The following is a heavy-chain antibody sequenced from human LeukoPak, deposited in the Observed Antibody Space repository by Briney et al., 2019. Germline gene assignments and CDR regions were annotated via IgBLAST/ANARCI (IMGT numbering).Heavy chain of an antibody. D-gene: IGHD6-25*01. J-gene: IGHJ4*02. V-gene: IGHV4-4*09. CDR3: TRRTRIAAGVYNIDF. Sequence: PSETLSLTCTVSGGAISGYYWNWIRQPPGKGLEWLGNIYPSGNSDYNPSLKSRVSMSVDTSKKQISLSLSSVTAADTAVYYCTRRTRIAAGVYNIDFWDQGTLVTVSS. CDR1: GGAISGYY. CDR2: IYPSGNS.